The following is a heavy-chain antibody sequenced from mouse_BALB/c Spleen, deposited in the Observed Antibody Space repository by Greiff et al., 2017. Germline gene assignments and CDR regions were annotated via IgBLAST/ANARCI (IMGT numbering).Heavy chain of an antibody. Sequence: QVQLQQSGPGLVQPSQSLSITCTVSGFSLTSYGVHWVRQSPGKGLEWLGVIWSGGSTDYNAAFISRLSISKDNSKSQVFFKMNSLQANDTAIYYCARNLDSSGYRYYAMDYWGQGTSVTVSS. CDR3: ARNLDSSGYRYYAMDY. D-gene: IGHD3-2*01. V-gene: IGHV2-2*02. CDR1: GFSLTSYG. CDR2: IWSGGST. J-gene: IGHJ4*01.